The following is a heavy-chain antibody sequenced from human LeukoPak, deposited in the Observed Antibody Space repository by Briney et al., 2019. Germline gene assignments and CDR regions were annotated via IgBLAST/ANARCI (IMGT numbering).Heavy chain of an antibody. CDR3: ARGRSGSYFGDY. CDR2: ISYDGSNK. Sequence: GGSLRLSCAASGFTFSSYAMHWLRQAPGKGLEWVAVISYDGSNKYYAVSVKGRFTISRDNSKNTLYLQMNSLRAEDTAVYYCARGRSGSYFGDYGGQGTLVTVSS. CDR1: GFTFSSYA. D-gene: IGHD1-26*01. J-gene: IGHJ4*02. V-gene: IGHV3-30-3*01.